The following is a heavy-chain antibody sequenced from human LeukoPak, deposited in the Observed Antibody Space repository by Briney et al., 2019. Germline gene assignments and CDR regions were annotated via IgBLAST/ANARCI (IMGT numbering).Heavy chain of an antibody. CDR3: AKERGDEFLSGTAGFDS. CDR2: VNSDESDI. J-gene: IGHJ5*01. Sequence: GGSVRLSCAASGFNFSYYWIHGVRQAPGKGLVLVSRVNSDESDITYADSVKGRCTISRDNAKNTLYLRMNSLRDEDTAVYFCAKERGDEFLSGTAGFDSWGQGTVVTVSS. D-gene: IGHD3-3*01. V-gene: IGHV3-74*01. CDR1: GFNFSYYW.